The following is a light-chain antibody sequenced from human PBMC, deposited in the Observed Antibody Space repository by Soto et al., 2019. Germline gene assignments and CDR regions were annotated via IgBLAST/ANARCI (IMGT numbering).Light chain of an antibody. CDR2: DAS. V-gene: IGKV1-5*01. CDR1: QSVSRR. Sequence: DIQMTQSPSTLSASVGDRITITCRASQSVSRRLAWFQQKPGKAPKLLIYDASSLESGVPSRFSGRGSGREFTLTISSLQPADCATYYCHTYNSYSLHTFGQGTKLEIK. J-gene: IGKJ2*01. CDR3: HTYNSYSLHT.